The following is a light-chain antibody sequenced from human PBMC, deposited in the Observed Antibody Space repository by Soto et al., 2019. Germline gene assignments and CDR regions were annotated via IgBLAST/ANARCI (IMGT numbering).Light chain of an antibody. CDR1: SSDVGSYNR. Sequence: QSALTQPPSVSGSPGQSVTISCTGTSSDVGSYNRVSWYQQPPGTAPKLMIYEVSNRPSGVPDRFSGSKSGNTASLTISGLQAEDEADYYCSSYTSSSPYVFGTGTEVTVL. CDR2: EVS. CDR3: SSYTSSSPYV. V-gene: IGLV2-18*02. J-gene: IGLJ1*01.